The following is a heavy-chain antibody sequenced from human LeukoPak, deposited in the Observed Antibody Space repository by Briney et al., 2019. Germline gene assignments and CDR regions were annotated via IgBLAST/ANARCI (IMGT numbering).Heavy chain of an antibody. D-gene: IGHD1-26*01. Sequence: GGSLRLSCAASGFTFDDYAMHWVRQAPGKGLEWVSGISWNSGSIGYADSVKGRFTISRDNAKNSLYPQMNSLRAEDTAAYFCAIKASQWGYWGQGTLVTVSS. CDR2: ISWNSGSI. CDR1: GFTFDDYA. CDR3: AIKASQWGY. V-gene: IGHV3-9*01. J-gene: IGHJ4*02.